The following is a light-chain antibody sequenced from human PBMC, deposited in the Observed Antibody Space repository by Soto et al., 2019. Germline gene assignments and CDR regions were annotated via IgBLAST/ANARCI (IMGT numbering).Light chain of an antibody. CDR2: DAS. J-gene: IGKJ4*01. V-gene: IGKV3-11*01. CDR1: PVGSGC. CDR3: QQRCNWPPVT. Sequence: EIVVTQTPATLAFSPGERATLSCRASPVGSGCLAWYQQKPGQAPRLLIFDASNRATGIPDRFSGSGSRTDFTLTISSPDPEDFAIYDCQQRCNWPPVTFGGGTKVDIK.